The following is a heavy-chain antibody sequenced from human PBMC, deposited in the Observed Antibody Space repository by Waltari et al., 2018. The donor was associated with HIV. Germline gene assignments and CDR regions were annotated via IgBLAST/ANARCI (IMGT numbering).Heavy chain of an antibody. J-gene: IGHJ4*02. CDR1: GFRFSKYG. D-gene: IGHD2-2*01. Sequence: QVQLVASGGGVVQPGGSLRLSCAASGFRFSKYGMHWVRQTPGRGLEWVAVIYSDGSHKSYTDSIKGRFTVSRDNSKNTLNLQMDGLRADDTGVYYCARDRWVASSNWYADFWGQGTLVSVSA. CDR3: ARDRWVASSNWYADF. V-gene: IGHV3-30*19. CDR2: IYSDGSHK.